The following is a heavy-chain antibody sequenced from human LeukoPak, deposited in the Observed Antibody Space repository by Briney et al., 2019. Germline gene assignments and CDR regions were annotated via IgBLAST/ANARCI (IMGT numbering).Heavy chain of an antibody. J-gene: IGHJ4*02. D-gene: IGHD6-19*01. CDR3: ARGARGSGWDEHHFDY. CDR2: IYYSGST. CDR1: GGSISSSSYY. Sequence: PSETLSLTCTVSGGSISSSSYYWGWIRQPPGKGLEWIGSIYYSGSTYYNPSLKSRVTISVDTSKNQFSLKLSSVTAADTAVYYCARGARGSGWDEHHFDYWGQGTLVTVSS. V-gene: IGHV4-39*07.